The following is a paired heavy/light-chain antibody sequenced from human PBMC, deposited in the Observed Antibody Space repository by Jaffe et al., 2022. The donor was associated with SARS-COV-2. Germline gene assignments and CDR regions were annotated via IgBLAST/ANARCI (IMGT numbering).Light chain of an antibody. Sequence: DIQMTQSPSSLSASVGDRVTITCRASQTIRSYLNWYQQKPGKAPKLLIYAASTLQSEVPSRFSGSGSGTDFTLTITSLQPEDFATYYCQQSYSTWTFGQGTKVEIK. V-gene: IGKV1-39*01. CDR3: QQSYSTWT. J-gene: IGKJ1*01. CDR1: QTIRSY. CDR2: AAS.
Heavy chain of an antibody. Sequence: QVHLVESGGGLVLPGGSLRLSCAASAFTFSDYYMSWIRQAPGKGLEWVSYISGSSTYTNYADSVKGRFTISRDNAKNSVYLQMNSLRAEDTALYYCARAMDSSARYGLDVWGQGTTVTVSS. V-gene: IGHV3-11*06. CDR1: AFTFSDYY. CDR2: ISGSSTYT. D-gene: IGHD5-18*01. J-gene: IGHJ6*02. CDR3: ARAMDSSARYGLDV.